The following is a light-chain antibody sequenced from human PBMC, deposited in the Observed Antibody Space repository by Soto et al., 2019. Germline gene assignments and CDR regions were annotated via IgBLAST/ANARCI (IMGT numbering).Light chain of an antibody. V-gene: IGKV1-5*03. Sequence: DIQMTQSPSTLSASVGDRVTITCRASQSISSWLAWYQQKPGKAPKLLIYKASSLESGGPSRFSGSGSGTEFTLTISSLQPDDFAPYYCQQYNSYPWTFGKGTKVEIK. CDR2: KAS. CDR3: QQYNSYPWT. J-gene: IGKJ1*01. CDR1: QSISSW.